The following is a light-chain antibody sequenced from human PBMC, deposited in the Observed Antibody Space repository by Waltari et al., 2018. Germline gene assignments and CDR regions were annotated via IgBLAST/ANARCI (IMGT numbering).Light chain of an antibody. V-gene: IGKV3-20*01. CDR1: ENIRSF. Sequence: DIVLTQSPGTLSLSPGERATLSCRASENIRSFLAWYQQKPGQAPRLLIYDTSTRATGIPDRFSGSGSGTDFRLTISRLEPEDFAVYYCQKYGTIPATFGQGTKVEIK. J-gene: IGKJ1*01. CDR3: QKYGTIPAT. CDR2: DTS.